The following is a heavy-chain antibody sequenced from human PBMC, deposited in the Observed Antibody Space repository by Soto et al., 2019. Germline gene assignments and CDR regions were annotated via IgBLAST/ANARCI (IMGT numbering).Heavy chain of an antibody. Sequence: QLQLQESGPGLVKPSETLSLTCTVSGGSLSSGSFFWGWIRQPPGKGLEWIGHIYFTGSTPYSPSLKIRVPXXXDXXKNKFSLRLTSVTAADTATYFCVRREAVAGSQFDFWGQGTLVSVSS. D-gene: IGHD6-19*01. J-gene: IGHJ4*02. V-gene: IGHV4-39*01. CDR1: GGSLSSGSFF. CDR2: IYFTGST. CDR3: VRREAVAGSQFDF.